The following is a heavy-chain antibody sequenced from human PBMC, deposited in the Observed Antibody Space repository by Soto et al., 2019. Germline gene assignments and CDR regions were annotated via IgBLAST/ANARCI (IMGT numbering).Heavy chain of an antibody. CDR2: IIPIFGTA. D-gene: IGHD3-22*01. CDR3: ASKGASYYYDSSGYWSLDY. CDR1: GCTFSSYA. J-gene: IGHJ4*02. Sequence: QVQLVQSGAEVKKPGSSVKVSCKASGCTFSSYAISWVRQAPGQGLEWMGGIIPIFGTANYAQKFQGRVTITADKSTSTAYMELSSLRAEDTAVYYCASKGASYYYDSSGYWSLDYWGQGTLVTVSS. V-gene: IGHV1-69*06.